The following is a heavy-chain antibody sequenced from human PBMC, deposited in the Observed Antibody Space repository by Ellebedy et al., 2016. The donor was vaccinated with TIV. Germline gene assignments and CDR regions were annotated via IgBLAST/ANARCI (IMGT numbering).Heavy chain of an antibody. CDR1: GFTFSSYA. Sequence: GESLKISCAASGFTFSSYAMSWVRQAPGKGLEWVSAISGSGGSTYYADSVKGRFTISRDNSKNTLYLQMNSLRAEDTAVYYCAKTKRFHIAVAGRVGAFDIWGQGTMVTVSS. J-gene: IGHJ3*02. V-gene: IGHV3-23*01. CDR3: AKTKRFHIAVAGRVGAFDI. D-gene: IGHD6-19*01. CDR2: ISGSGGST.